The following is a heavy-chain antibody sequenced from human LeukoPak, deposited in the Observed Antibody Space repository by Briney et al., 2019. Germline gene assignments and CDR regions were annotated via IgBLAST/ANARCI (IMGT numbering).Heavy chain of an antibody. CDR3: ARGPYSYDSSGAFDI. CDR1: GGSISSYY. V-gene: IGHV4-59*08. Sequence: PSETLSLTCTVSGGSISSYYWSWLRLPPGKGLEWIGYIYYSGSTNYNPSLTSRVTISVDTSKNQFSLKLSSVTAADTAVYFCARGPYSYDSSGAFDIWGQGTMVTVSS. D-gene: IGHD3-22*01. CDR2: IYYSGST. J-gene: IGHJ3*02.